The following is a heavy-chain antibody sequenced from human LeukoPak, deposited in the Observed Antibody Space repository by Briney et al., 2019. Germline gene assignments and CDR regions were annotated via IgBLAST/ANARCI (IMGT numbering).Heavy chain of an antibody. J-gene: IGHJ3*02. Sequence: SGTLSLICGVAGGSIRSYYWSWIRQPPGKGLEWIGYIYYSGSTNYNPSLKSRVTISVDTSKNQFSLKLSSVTAADTAVYYCARDKKDYYDSSGYYYFAFDIWGQGTMVNVSS. V-gene: IGHV4-59*01. CDR1: GGSIRSYY. CDR2: IYYSGST. D-gene: IGHD3-22*01. CDR3: ARDKKDYYDSSGYYYFAFDI.